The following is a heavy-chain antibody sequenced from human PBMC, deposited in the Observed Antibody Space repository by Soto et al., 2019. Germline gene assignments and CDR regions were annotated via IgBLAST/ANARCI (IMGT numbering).Heavy chain of an antibody. CDR3: ARDRVESGYPEYFQH. V-gene: IGHV3-23*01. J-gene: IGHJ1*01. CDR1: GFPFSSYA. CDR2: ISGSGGST. D-gene: IGHD3-22*01. Sequence: PGGSLRLSCAASGFPFSSYAMSWVRQAPGKGLEWVSAISGSGGSTYYADPVKGRFTISRDNSKNTLYLQMNSLRAEDTAVYYCARDRVESGYPEYFQHWGQGTLVTVSS.